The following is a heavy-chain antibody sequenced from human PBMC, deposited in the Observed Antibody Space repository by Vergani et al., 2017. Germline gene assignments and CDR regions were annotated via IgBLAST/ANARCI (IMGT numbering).Heavy chain of an antibody. CDR2: IIPIFGTA. Sequence: VQLLESGGGLVQPGGSLRLSCAASGFTFSSYAISWVRQAPGQGLEWMGGIIPIFGTANYAQKFQGRVTITADESTSTAYMELSSLRSEDTAVYYCAREGGRWRGAFDIWGQGTMVTVSS. CDR3: AREGGRWRGAFDI. D-gene: IGHD4-23*01. V-gene: IGHV1-69*01. J-gene: IGHJ3*02. CDR1: GFTFSSYA.